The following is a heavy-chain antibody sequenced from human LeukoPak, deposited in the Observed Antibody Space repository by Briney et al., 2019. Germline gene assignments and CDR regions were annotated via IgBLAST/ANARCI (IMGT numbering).Heavy chain of an antibody. Sequence: PGGSLRLSCAASGFTFSSYAMSWVRQAPGKGLEWVSGISGSAGSTYYADSVKGRFTVSRDNSKNTLFVQMNSLRAEDTAIYYCAKEKGPRLPYDFWGQGTLVTVSS. CDR3: AKEKGPRLPYDF. V-gene: IGHV3-23*01. D-gene: IGHD4-11*01. J-gene: IGHJ4*02. CDR2: ISGSAGST. CDR1: GFTFSSYA.